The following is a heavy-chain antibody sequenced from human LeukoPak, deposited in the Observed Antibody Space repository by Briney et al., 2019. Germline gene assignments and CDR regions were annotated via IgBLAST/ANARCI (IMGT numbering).Heavy chain of an antibody. D-gene: IGHD3-16*01. CDR1: GYTFTSYG. CDR3: ARVSGDYVWGSYSYYYGMDV. CDR2: ISAYNGNT. Sequence: ASVKVSSKASGYTFTSYGISWVRQAPGQGLEWMGWISAYNGNTNYAQKLQGRVTMTTDTSTSTAYMELRSLRSDDTAVYYCARVSGDYVWGSYSYYYGMDVWGQGTTVTVSS. J-gene: IGHJ6*02. V-gene: IGHV1-18*01.